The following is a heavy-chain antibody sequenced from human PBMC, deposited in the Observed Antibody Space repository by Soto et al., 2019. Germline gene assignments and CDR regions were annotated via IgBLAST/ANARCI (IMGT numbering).Heavy chain of an antibody. CDR1: GGTFSTYA. D-gene: IGHD1-26*01. CDR2: IIPLFGTA. J-gene: IGHJ4*02. Sequence: QVQLVQSGAEVKQPGSSVKVSCKTSGGTFSTYAIYWVRQAPGQGLEWMGAIIPLFGTADYAQKFQGRVTITADQSTSTAYMELSSLRSEDTAVYYCARPKGSYRSRYYDFDYWGQGTLVTVSS. V-gene: IGHV1-69*01. CDR3: ARPKGSYRSRYYDFDY.